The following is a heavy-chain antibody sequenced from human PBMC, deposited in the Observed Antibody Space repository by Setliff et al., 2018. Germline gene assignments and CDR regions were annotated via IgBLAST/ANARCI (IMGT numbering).Heavy chain of an antibody. V-gene: IGHV4-34*01. CDR2: INHSGSS. J-gene: IGHJ4*02. D-gene: IGHD6-6*01. CDR3: ARGRNVAARLLDS. CDR1: GGTFSDYY. Sequence: SETLSLTCTAYGGTFSDYYWTWIRQPPGKGLEWIGEINHSGSSNYNPSLKSRVTISVDTSKNQFSLKLSSVTAADTAVYYCARGRNVAARLLDSWGQGARVTVSS.